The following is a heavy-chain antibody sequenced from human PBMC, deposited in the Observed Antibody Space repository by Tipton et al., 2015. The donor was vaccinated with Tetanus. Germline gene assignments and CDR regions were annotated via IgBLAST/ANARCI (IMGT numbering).Heavy chain of an antibody. CDR2: ITASGGSA. J-gene: IGHJ4*01. D-gene: IGHD2-15*01. Sequence: GSLRLSCVPSGFTFSSYGMHWVRQAPGKGLEWVSGITASGGSARYADSVEGRFTISRDNSKNTLYLQMSGLRVEDTAVYYCAKGGELLLRGVFDYWATEPWSPSPQ. V-gene: IGHV3-23*01. CDR1: GFTFSSYG. CDR3: AKGGELLLRGVFDY.